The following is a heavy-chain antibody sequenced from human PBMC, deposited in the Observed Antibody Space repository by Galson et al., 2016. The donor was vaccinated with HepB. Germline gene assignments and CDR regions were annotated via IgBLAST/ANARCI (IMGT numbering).Heavy chain of an antibody. CDR1: EFKFSDYA. J-gene: IGHJ3*01. Sequence: SLRLSCAVSEFKFSDYAMHWVRQAAGKGLECVAVISYDGRDKYYADSVKGRFTISRDNSKSTLDLQMNSLGTEDTALYYCAKDREWLRYTSDGIDVWGQGTTVTVSS. D-gene: IGHD5-12*01. CDR3: AKDREWLRYTSDGIDV. CDR2: ISYDGRDK. V-gene: IGHV3-30*18.